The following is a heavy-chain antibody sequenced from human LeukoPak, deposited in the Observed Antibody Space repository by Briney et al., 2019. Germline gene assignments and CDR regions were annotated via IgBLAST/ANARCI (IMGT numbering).Heavy chain of an antibody. CDR2: IYHSGST. CDR3: ARANYSSYYYYYMDV. V-gene: IGHV4-38-2*02. CDR1: GGSISSYY. D-gene: IGHD4/OR15-4a*01. Sequence: SETLSLTCTVSGGSISSYYWGWIRQPPGKGLEWIGSIYHSGSTYYNPSLKSRVTISVDTSKNQFSLKLSSVTAADTAVYYCARANYSSYYYYYMDVWGKGTTVTVSS. J-gene: IGHJ6*03.